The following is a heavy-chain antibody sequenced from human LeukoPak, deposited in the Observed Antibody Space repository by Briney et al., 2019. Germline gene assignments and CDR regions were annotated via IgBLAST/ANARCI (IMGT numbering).Heavy chain of an antibody. Sequence: GGSLRLSCAASGFTFSSYAMTWVRQAPGEGLEWVSAITGSGGSAYYADSVKGRFTISRDNSKNTLYLQMNSLRAEDTAVYYCAKRLGSSWSTTYGLDVWGQGTTVTVSS. J-gene: IGHJ6*02. D-gene: IGHD6-13*01. CDR3: AKRLGSSWSTTYGLDV. CDR1: GFTFSSYA. V-gene: IGHV3-23*01. CDR2: ITGSGGSA.